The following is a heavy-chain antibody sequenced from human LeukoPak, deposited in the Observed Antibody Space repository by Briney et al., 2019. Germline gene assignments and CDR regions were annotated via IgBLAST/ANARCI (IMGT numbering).Heavy chain of an antibody. CDR3: ARDHLSRFDY. J-gene: IGHJ4*02. V-gene: IGHV3-7*01. D-gene: IGHD3-3*02. CDR2: IKQDGSEK. Sequence: PGGSLRLSCAASGFTFSGYWMTWVRQAPGKGLEWVANIKQDGSEKYYVDSVNGRFTISRDNAKNSLYLQMNSLRAEDTAVYYCARDHLSRFDYWGQGTLVTVSS. CDR1: GFTFSGYW.